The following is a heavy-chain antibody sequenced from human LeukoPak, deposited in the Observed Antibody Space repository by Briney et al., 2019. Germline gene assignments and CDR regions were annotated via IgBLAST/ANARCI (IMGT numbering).Heavy chain of an antibody. J-gene: IGHJ4*02. V-gene: IGHV4-61*02. CDR1: GGSIGSGSYY. Sequence: SETLSLTCTVSGGSIGSGSYYWSWIRQPAGKGLEWIGRIYTSGSTNYNPSLKSRVTISVDTSKNQFSLKLSSVTAADTAVYYCARDSGYGGNSGTDYWGQGTLVTVSS. CDR3: ARDSGYGGNSGTDY. CDR2: IYTSGST. D-gene: IGHD4-23*01.